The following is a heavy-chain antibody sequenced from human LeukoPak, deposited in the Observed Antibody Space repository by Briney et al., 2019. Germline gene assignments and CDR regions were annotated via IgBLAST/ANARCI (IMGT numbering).Heavy chain of an antibody. CDR2: INTHGSVA. CDR1: GFTFSSYW. J-gene: IGHJ4*02. Sequence: PGGSLRLSCAASGFTFSSYWMHWVRQAPGKGLVWVSRINTHGSVATYADSVKGRFNISRDNAKNTLYLQMNSLRVEDTALYHCARGNSYDGPYYFDYWGQGTLVTVSS. CDR3: ARGNSYDGPYYFDY. V-gene: IGHV3-74*01. D-gene: IGHD5-18*01.